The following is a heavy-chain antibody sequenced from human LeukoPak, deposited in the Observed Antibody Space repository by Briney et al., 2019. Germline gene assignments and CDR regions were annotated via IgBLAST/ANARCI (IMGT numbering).Heavy chain of an antibody. CDR2: INHSGST. CDR3: ARGTIKWQLGRSPYFDY. D-gene: IGHD6-6*01. J-gene: IGHJ4*02. Sequence: PSETLSLTCAVYGGSFSGYYWSWIRQPPGKGLEWVGEINHSGSTNYNPSLKSRVTISVDTSKNQFSLKLSSVTAADTAVYYCARGTIKWQLGRSPYFDYWGQGTLVTVSS. CDR1: GGSFSGYY. V-gene: IGHV4-34*01.